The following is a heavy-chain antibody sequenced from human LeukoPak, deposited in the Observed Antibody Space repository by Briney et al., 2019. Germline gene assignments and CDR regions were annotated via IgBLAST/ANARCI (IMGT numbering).Heavy chain of an antibody. CDR3: ARGTYCSGGSCYDL. Sequence: SETLSLTRTVSGGSISSGGYYWSWIRQHPGTGLEWIGYIYYSGSTYYNPSLKSRVTISVDTSKNQFSLKLSSVTAADTAVYYCARGTYCSGGSCYDLWGQGTLVTVSS. CDR1: GGSISSGGYY. CDR2: IYYSGST. V-gene: IGHV4-31*03. D-gene: IGHD2-15*01. J-gene: IGHJ4*02.